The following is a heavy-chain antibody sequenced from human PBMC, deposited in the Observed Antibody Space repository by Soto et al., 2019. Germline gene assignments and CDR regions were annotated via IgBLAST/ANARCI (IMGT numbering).Heavy chain of an antibody. V-gene: IGHV3-7*03. CDR3: ARTYIVLMVYAIDYFDS. J-gene: IGHJ4*02. CDR2: IKQDGSEK. Sequence: PGGSLRLSCAASGFTFSSYCMSWVRQAPGKGLEWVANIKQDGSEKYYVDSVKGRFTISRDNAKNSLYLQMNSLRAEDTAVYYCARTYIVLMVYAIDYFDSWGQGTLVTVSS. D-gene: IGHD2-8*01. CDR1: GFTFSSYC.